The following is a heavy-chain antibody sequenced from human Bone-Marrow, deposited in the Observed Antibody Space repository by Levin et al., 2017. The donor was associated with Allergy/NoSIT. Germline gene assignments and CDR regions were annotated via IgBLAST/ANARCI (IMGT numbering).Heavy chain of an antibody. D-gene: IGHD2/OR15-2a*01. V-gene: IGHV6-1*01. CDR3: ARGAGSTRDLNAFDI. Sequence: SQTLSLTCAISWDSVSSNSAAWNWIRQSPSRGLEWLARTYYRSKWYNEYAVSVKSRIIINPDTSKNQFSLQLNSVTPEDTAVYYCARGAGSTRDLNAFDIWGQGTTVSVSS. CDR2: TYYRSKWYN. J-gene: IGHJ3*02. CDR1: WDSVSSNSAA.